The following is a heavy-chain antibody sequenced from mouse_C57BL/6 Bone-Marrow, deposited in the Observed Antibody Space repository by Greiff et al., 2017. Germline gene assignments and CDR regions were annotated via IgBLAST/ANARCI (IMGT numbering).Heavy chain of an antibody. CDR2: INPNNGGT. Sequence: EVQLQQSGRELVQPGASVKISCKASEYAFTDYYMTWVRQTQGKSLEWIGDINPNNGGTSYNQKFKGQATLTVDKSYSTAYMELRSLTSEDSAVYYCARDYYGSGPFAYWGQGTLVTVSA. D-gene: IGHD1-1*01. CDR1: EYAFTDYY. J-gene: IGHJ3*01. V-gene: IGHV1-26*01. CDR3: ARDYYGSGPFAY.